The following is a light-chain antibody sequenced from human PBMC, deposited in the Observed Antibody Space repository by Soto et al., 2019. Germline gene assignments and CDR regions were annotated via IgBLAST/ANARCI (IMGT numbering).Light chain of an antibody. CDR1: QSVSSSY. CDR3: QQYVRSPPSWT. V-gene: IGKV3-20*01. J-gene: IGKJ1*01. Sequence: ENVLTQSPGTLSLSPGERATLSCRASQSVSSSYLAWYQQKPGQAPRLLIYDASSRATGIPDRFSGSGSGTDFTLTISRLEPEDFAVYYCQQYVRSPPSWTFGQGTKVKLK. CDR2: DAS.